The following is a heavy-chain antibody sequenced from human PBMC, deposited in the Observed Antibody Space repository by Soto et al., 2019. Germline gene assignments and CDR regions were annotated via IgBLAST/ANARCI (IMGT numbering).Heavy chain of an antibody. CDR2: FDPENGET. D-gene: IGHD3-22*01. Sequence: ASVKVSCKVSGYTLTDLSMHWVRQAPGKGLEWMGGFDPENGETIYAQKFQGRVTMTEDTSTDTAYMELSSLRSEDTAVYYCATFLQRDYYDSSGLYWGQGTMVTVSS. CDR3: ATFLQRDYYDSSGLY. V-gene: IGHV1-24*01. J-gene: IGHJ4*02. CDR1: GYTLTDLS.